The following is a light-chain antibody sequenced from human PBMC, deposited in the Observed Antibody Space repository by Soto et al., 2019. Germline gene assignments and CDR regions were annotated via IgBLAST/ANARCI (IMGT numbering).Light chain of an antibody. J-gene: IGLJ2*01. Sequence: QSVLTQPPSVSAAPGQRVTISCSGSSSNIGDNYVSWYQHLPGTAPKLLIYDNSMRPSGIPDRFSGSKSGTSATLGITGLQTGDEADYYCETWDSSLSIVLFGGGTKLTVL. CDR1: SSNIGDNY. CDR3: ETWDSSLSIVL. V-gene: IGLV1-51*01. CDR2: DNS.